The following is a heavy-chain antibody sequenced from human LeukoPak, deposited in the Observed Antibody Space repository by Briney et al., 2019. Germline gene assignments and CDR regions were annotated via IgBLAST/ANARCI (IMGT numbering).Heavy chain of an antibody. CDR2: ISYDGSNK. CDR1: GFTFSSYG. CDR3: ATTRGLWWFDP. D-gene: IGHD3/OR15-3a*01. Sequence: GGSLRLSCAASGFTFSSYGMHWVRQAPGKGLEWVAVISYDGSNKYYADSVKGRFTISRDNAKNSLYLQMNSLRAEDTAVYYCATTRGLWWFDPWGQGTLVTVSS. V-gene: IGHV3-30*03. J-gene: IGHJ5*02.